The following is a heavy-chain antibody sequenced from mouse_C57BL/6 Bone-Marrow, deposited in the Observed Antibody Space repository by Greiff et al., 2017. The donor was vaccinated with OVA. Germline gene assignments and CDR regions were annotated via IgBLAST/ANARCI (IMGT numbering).Heavy chain of an antibody. V-gene: IGHV1-64*01. CDR1: GYTFTSYW. CDR3: ADYDYDEGYAMDY. D-gene: IGHD2-4*01. J-gene: IGHJ4*01. Sequence: VQLQQPGAELVKPGASVKLSCKASGYTFTSYWMHWVKQRPGQGLEWIGMIHPNSGSTNYNEKFKSKATLTVDKSSSTAYMQLSSLTSEDSAVYYCADYDYDEGYAMDYWGQGTSVTVSS. CDR2: IHPNSGST.